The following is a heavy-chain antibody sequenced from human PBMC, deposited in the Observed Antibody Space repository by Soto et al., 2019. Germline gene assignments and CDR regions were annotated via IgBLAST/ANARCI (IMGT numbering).Heavy chain of an antibody. D-gene: IGHD3-16*01. CDR2: ISYDGSNK. CDR1: GFTFSSYG. Sequence: QVQLVESGGGVVQPGRSLRLSCAASGFTFSSYGMHWVRQAPGKGLEWVAVISYDGSNKYYADSVKGRFTISRDNSKNTLYLQMNSLRAEDTAVYYCAKDWGSDSGLVCGQGTMVTVSS. CDR3: AKDWGSDSGLV. V-gene: IGHV3-30*18. J-gene: IGHJ3*01.